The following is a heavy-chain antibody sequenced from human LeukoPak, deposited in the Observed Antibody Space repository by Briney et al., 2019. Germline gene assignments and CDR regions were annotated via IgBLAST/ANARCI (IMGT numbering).Heavy chain of an antibody. V-gene: IGHV3-7*01. Sequence: PGGSLRLSCAASGFTFDDYGMSWVRQAPGKGLEWVANIKQDGSEKYYVDSVKGRFTISRDNAKNSLYLQMNSLRAEDTAVYYCARLGSSSSSSRGAFDIWGQGTMVTVSS. D-gene: IGHD6-6*01. J-gene: IGHJ3*02. CDR1: GFTFDDYG. CDR3: ARLGSSSSSSRGAFDI. CDR2: IKQDGSEK.